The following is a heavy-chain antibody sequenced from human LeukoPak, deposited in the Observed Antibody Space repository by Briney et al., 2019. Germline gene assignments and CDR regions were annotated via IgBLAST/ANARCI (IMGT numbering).Heavy chain of an antibody. CDR2: IYSGGST. Sequence: GGSLRLSCAASGFTVSSNYLSWVRQAPGKGLDWVSVIYSGGSTYYADSVKGRFTISRDNSKNTMYLQMNSLAAEDTATYYCARGPTMYGLDVWGQGTRVTVSS. J-gene: IGHJ6*02. CDR1: GFTVSSNY. CDR3: ARGPTMYGLDV. V-gene: IGHV3-53*01.